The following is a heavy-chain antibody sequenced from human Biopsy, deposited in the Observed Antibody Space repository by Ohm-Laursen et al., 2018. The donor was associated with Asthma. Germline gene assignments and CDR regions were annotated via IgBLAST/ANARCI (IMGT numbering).Heavy chain of an antibody. CDR3: ARDPSYFDPSVEGWHL. Sequence: SVKVSCKTSGYTFNSAGITWVRQAPGQGLEWMGGIIPISLTPSYARRFRDRVTISADEYTRTAYMELSSLRSEDTAVYYCARDPSYFDPSVEGWHLWGQGTMVTVSS. CDR2: IIPISLTP. CDR1: GYTFNSAG. D-gene: IGHD3-22*01. V-gene: IGHV1-69*13. J-gene: IGHJ3*01.